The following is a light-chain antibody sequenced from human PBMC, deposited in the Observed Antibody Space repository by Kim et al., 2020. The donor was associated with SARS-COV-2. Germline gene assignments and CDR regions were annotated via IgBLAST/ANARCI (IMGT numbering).Light chain of an antibody. CDR3: GTWDSNLSVYV. CDR1: SSNIENNY. Sequence: QKVTISCSGSSSNIENNYVSWYQQLPGTAPKLHIFDNDERPSGIPDRFSGSKSGTSATLGITGLQTGDEADYYCGTWDSNLSVYVFGTGTKVTVL. J-gene: IGLJ1*01. V-gene: IGLV1-51*01. CDR2: DND.